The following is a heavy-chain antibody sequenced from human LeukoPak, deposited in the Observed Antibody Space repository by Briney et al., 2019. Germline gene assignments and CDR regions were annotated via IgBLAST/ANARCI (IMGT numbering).Heavy chain of an antibody. J-gene: IGHJ4*02. Sequence: ASVKVSCKASGYTFTGYYMHWVRQAPGQGLEWMGWINPNSGGTNYAQKFQGRVTMTRDTSISTAYMELSRLRSDDTGVFYCARGDRRAWNLPFDFWGQGTLVTVSS. D-gene: IGHD1-1*01. CDR2: INPNSGGT. CDR1: GYTFTGYY. V-gene: IGHV1-2*02. CDR3: ARGDRRAWNLPFDF.